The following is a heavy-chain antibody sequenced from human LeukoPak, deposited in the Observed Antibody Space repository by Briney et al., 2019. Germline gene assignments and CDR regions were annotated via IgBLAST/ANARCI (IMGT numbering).Heavy chain of an antibody. V-gene: IGHV3-11*04. CDR2: ISSSGSTI. CDR1: GFTFTDYY. Sequence: PGGSMRLSCAASGFTFTDYYMSWIRQAPGKGLEWLSYISSSGSTIYYADSVKGRFTISRDNAKNTLYLQMNSLRAEDTAVYYCARDQYGSGDGYYMDVWGKGTTVTISS. CDR3: ARDQYGSGDGYYMDV. J-gene: IGHJ6*03. D-gene: IGHD3-10*01.